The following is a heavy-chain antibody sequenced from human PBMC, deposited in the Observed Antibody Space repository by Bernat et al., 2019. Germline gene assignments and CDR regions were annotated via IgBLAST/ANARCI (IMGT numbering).Heavy chain of an antibody. D-gene: IGHD3/OR15-3a*01. CDR2: IWYDGSNK. CDR3: AGDVTRQAIWTGAFDI. V-gene: IGHV3-33*01. CDR1: GFTFSSYG. J-gene: IGHJ3*02. Sequence: QVQLVESGGGVVQPGRSLRLSCAASGFTFSSYGMHWVRQAPGKGLEWVAVIWYDGSNKYYADSVKGRFTISRDNSKNTLYLQMNSLRAEDTAVYYCAGDVTRQAIWTGAFDIWGQGTMVTVSS.